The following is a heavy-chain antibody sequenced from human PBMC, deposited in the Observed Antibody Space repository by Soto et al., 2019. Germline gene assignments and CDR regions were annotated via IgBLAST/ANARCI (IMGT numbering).Heavy chain of an antibody. Sequence: QPGGSLRLSCVGSGFTFSTYSINWVRQAPGKGLEWVSSISSSSSTIYYADSVKGRFTISRDNAKNSLYLQMNSLRDEDTAVYYCARDLGWSIAAAVLFDYWGQGTLVTVSS. CDR2: ISSSSSTI. CDR1: GFTFSTYS. V-gene: IGHV3-48*02. J-gene: IGHJ4*02. D-gene: IGHD6-13*01. CDR3: ARDLGWSIAAAVLFDY.